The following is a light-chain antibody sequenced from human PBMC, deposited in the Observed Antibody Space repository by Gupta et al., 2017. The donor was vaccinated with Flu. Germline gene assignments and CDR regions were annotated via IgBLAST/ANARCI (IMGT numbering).Light chain of an antibody. Sequence: SYELTQPPSVSVSPGQTASIPCPGDKLGDKFASWYQQKPGQSPVLVIYQDNTRPSGIPERFSGSNSGNTATMTISGTQAMDEADYYCQTWDSPHVIFGGGTKLTVL. CDR1: KLGDKF. V-gene: IGLV3-1*01. CDR3: QTWDSPHVI. J-gene: IGLJ2*01. CDR2: QDN.